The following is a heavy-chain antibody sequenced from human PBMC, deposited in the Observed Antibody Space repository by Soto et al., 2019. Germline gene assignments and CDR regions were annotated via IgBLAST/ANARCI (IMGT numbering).Heavy chain of an antibody. CDR1: GYTFTSYY. J-gene: IGHJ4*02. V-gene: IGHV1-46*01. CDR2: INPSGGST. CDR3: ARAQYYYDSSGYSSHSDY. Sequence: ASVKVSCKASGYTFTSYYMHWVRQAPGQGLEWMGIINPSGGSTSYAQKFQGRVTMTRDTSTSTVYMELSSLRSEDTAVYYCARAQYYYDSSGYSSHSDYWGQGTLVTVSS. D-gene: IGHD3-22*01.